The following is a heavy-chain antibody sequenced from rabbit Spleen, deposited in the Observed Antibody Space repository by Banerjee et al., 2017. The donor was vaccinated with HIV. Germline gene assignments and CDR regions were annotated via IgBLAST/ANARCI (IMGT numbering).Heavy chain of an antibody. D-gene: IGHD2-1*01. V-gene: IGHV1S40*01. CDR2: IYAGSSGST. CDR1: GFSFSSSYY. CDR3: ARGFYTYDDYADFYGYYFNL. Sequence: QSLEESGGDLVKPGASLTLTCTASGFSFSSSYYMCWVRQAPGKGLEWIACIYAGSSGSTYYASWAKGRFTISKTSSTTVTLQMTSLTAADTATYFCARGFYTYDDYADFYGYYFNLWGPGTLVTVS. J-gene: IGHJ4*01.